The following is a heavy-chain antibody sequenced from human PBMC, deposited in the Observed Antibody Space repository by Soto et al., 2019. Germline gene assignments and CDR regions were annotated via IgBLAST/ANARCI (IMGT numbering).Heavy chain of an antibody. CDR2: IDWDDDK. J-gene: IGHJ4*02. CDR1: GFSLSTSGMC. V-gene: IGHV2-70*11. CDR3: ARMRLYCSGGSCYSRVDY. D-gene: IGHD2-15*01. Sequence: SGPTLVNPTQTLTLTCTFSGFSLSTSGMCVSWIRQPPGKALEWLARIDWDDDKYYSTSLKTRLTISKDTSKNQLVLTMTNMDPVDTATFYCARMRLYCSGGSCYSRVDYWGQGTLVTVSS.